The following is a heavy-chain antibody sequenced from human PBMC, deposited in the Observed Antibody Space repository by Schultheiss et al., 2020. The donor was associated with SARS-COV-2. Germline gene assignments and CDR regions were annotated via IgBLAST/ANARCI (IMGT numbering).Heavy chain of an antibody. J-gene: IGHJ4*02. CDR2: ISAYSGGT. Sequence: ASVKVSCKASGYTFTSYGISWVRQAPGQGLEWMGWISAYSGGTNYAQKFQGRVTMTRDTSISTAYMELSRLRSDDTAVYYCARVSCSSTSCYTPGDYWGQGTLVTVSS. V-gene: IGHV1-2*02. CDR1: GYTFTSYG. CDR3: ARVSCSSTSCYTPGDY. D-gene: IGHD2-2*02.